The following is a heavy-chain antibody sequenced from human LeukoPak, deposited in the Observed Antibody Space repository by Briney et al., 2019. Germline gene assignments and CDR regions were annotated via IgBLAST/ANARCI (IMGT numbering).Heavy chain of an antibody. CDR2: INSDGRST. J-gene: IGHJ4*02. D-gene: IGHD6-13*01. CDR3: TRVFVGDEYSSSGY. Sequence: GGSLRLSCAASGFTFRRYYMHWVRQAPGKGLVWVSRINSDGRSTTYADSVRGRFTVSRDNAKNTLYLQMNSLKVEDTAMYYCTRVFVGDEYSSSGYWGQGTLVTVSS. CDR1: GFTFRRYY. V-gene: IGHV3-74*01.